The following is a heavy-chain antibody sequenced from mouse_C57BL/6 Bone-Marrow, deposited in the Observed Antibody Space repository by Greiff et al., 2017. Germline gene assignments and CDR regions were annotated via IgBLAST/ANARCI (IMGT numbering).Heavy chain of an antibody. CDR3: ARDDYYGSSDWYFDV. CDR1: GYTFTSYW. J-gene: IGHJ1*03. CDR2: IDPSDSET. Sequence: QVQLQQPGAELVRPGSSVKLSCKASGYTFTSYWMHWVKQRPIQGLEWIGNIDPSDSETHYNQKFKDKATLTVDKSSSTAYMQLSSLTSEDSAVYYCARDDYYGSSDWYFDVWGTGTTVTVSS. D-gene: IGHD1-1*01. V-gene: IGHV1-52*01.